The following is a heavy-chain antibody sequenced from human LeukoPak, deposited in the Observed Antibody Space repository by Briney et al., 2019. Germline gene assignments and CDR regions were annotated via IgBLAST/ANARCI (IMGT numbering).Heavy chain of an antibody. D-gene: IGHD2-2*02. V-gene: IGHV1-46*01. CDR2: INPSGGST. CDR1: GYTFTSYY. Sequence: ASVKVSCKASGYTFTSYYMHWVRQAPGQGLEWMGIINPSGGSTSYAQKFQGRVTITRDTSASTAYMELSSLRSEDTAVYYCAREIPNSNWFDPWGQGTLVTDSS. CDR3: AREIPNSNWFDP. J-gene: IGHJ5*02.